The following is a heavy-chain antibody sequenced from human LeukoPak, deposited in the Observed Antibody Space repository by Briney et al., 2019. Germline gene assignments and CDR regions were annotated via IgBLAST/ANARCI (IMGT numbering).Heavy chain of an antibody. V-gene: IGHV3-74*01. J-gene: IGHJ4*02. Sequence: GGSLRLSCAASGFTFSSYWMHWVRQAPGKGLVWVSRINSDGSSTSYADSVKGRFTISRDNAKNTLYLQMNSLRAEDTAVYYCARGFIAVAGLDYWGQGTLVTVSS. CDR1: GFTFSSYW. D-gene: IGHD6-19*01. CDR2: INSDGSST. CDR3: ARGFIAVAGLDY.